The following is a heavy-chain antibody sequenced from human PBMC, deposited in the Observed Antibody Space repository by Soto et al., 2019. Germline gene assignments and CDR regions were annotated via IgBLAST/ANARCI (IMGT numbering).Heavy chain of an antibody. CDR2: INTYNGQT. CDR1: GYTFTTYS. J-gene: IGHJ4*02. CDR3: ARGPQTGDF. V-gene: IGHV1-18*04. Sequence: QVQLVQSGGEVKKPGASVKVSCKTSGYTFTTYSITWVRQAPGQGLEWVGWINTYNGQTHYAQKFKGRLTVTADTTSGTVYMELRSLASDDTAVYSCARGPQTGDFWGQGPLVTVSS.